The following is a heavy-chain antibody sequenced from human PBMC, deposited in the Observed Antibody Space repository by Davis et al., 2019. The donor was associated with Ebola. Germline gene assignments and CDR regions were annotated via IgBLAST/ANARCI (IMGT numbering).Heavy chain of an antibody. CDR2: VSDSGDST. V-gene: IGHV3-23*01. CDR1: GFTFSDYY. Sequence: GESLKISCAASGFTFSDYYMSWIRQAPGKGLEWVSGVSDSGDSTYYADSVKGRFTISRDNSKNTLYLQMNSLRVEDTAVYYCAKYGSSTWYLVDVWGRGTTVTVSS. D-gene: IGHD6-13*01. J-gene: IGHJ6*04. CDR3: AKYGSSTWYLVDV.